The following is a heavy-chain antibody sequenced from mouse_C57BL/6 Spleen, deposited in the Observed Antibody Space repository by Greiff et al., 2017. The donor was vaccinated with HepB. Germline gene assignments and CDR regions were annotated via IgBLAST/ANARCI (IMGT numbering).Heavy chain of an antibody. CDR2: ISNGGGST. CDR3: ARPWITPYAMDY. CDR1: GFTFSDYY. D-gene: IGHD1-1*01. J-gene: IGHJ4*01. V-gene: IGHV5-12*01. Sequence: EVKLMESGGGLVQPGGSLKLSCAASGFTFSDYYMYWVRQTPEKRLEWVAYISNGGGSTYYPDTVKGRFTISRDNAKNTLYLQMSRLKSEDTAMYYCARPWITPYAMDYWGQGTSVTVSS.